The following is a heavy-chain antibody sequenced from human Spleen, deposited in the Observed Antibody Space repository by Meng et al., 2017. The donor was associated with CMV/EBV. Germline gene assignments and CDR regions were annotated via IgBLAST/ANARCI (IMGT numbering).Heavy chain of an antibody. CDR3: AKWSGIIMIVVKGYFDY. V-gene: IGHV3-23*01. J-gene: IGHJ4*02. Sequence: FISSRSGLGWVRQAPGQGLEWISSIGGGGGTTHYADSVKGRFTISRDNSKNTLYLQMNTLRAEDTAAYYCAKWSGIIMIVVKGYFDYWGQGTLVTVSS. D-gene: IGHD3-22*01. CDR2: IGGGGGTT. CDR1: FISSRSG.